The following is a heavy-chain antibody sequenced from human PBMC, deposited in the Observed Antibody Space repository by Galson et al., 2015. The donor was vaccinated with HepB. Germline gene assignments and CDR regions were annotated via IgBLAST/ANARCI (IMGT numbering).Heavy chain of an antibody. Sequence: PALVKPTQTLTVTCTLSGFSLSTSGVGVGWIRQPPGKALEWLALIYWNGDKRYSPSLKSRLTITKDTSENQVVLTLTNMDPMDTATYYCAHWETGRGWFDPWGQGTLVSVSS. V-gene: IGHV2-5*01. J-gene: IGHJ5*02. D-gene: IGHD7-27*01. CDR2: IYWNGDK. CDR3: AHWETGRGWFDP. CDR1: GFSLSTSGVG.